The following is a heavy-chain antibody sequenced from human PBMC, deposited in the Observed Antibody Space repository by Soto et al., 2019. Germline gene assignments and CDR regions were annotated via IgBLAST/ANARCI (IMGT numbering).Heavy chain of an antibody. V-gene: IGHV1-18*01. CDR1: GYIFTTYG. CDR3: ARGRYGDY. J-gene: IGHJ4*02. Sequence: QVHLVQSGAEXXKPGASVXVSCKGSGYIFTTYGITWVRQAPGQGLEWMGWISAHNGNTNYAQKLQGRVTVTRDTSTSTAYMELRNLRSDDTAVYYCARGRYGDYWGQGALVTVSS. D-gene: IGHD1-1*01. CDR2: ISAHNGNT.